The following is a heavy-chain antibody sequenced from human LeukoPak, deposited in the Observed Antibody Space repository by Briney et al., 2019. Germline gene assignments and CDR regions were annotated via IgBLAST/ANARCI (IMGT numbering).Heavy chain of an antibody. CDR3: ARDGGRYRFDF. V-gene: IGHV3-7*01. CDR1: GFTFGSYW. Sequence: PGGSLRLSCAASGFTFGSYWMSWVRQAPGKGLEWVANIKPDGSEKHHADSVKGRFTISRDNAKTSLYLQMNSLRPDDTAVYYCARDGGRYRFDFWGQGTMVTVSS. CDR2: IKPDGSEK. D-gene: IGHD3-16*02. J-gene: IGHJ4*02.